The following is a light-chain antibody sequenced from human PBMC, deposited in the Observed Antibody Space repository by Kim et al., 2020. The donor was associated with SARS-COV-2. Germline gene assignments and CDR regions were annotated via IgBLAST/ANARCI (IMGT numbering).Light chain of an antibody. J-gene: IGKJ1*01. Sequence: DIQMTQSPSTLSASLGDRVTITCRASQSIDNWLAWYQQKPGKAPKLLIYKASRLHSGVPSRFSGSGSGTEFTLTISSLQPDDFAIYFCQQYETYWTFGLGTKVDIK. V-gene: IGKV1-5*03. CDR2: KAS. CDR3: QQYETYWT. CDR1: QSIDNW.